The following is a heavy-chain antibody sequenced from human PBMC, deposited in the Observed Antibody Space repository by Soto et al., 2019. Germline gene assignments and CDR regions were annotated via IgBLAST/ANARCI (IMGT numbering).Heavy chain of an antibody. D-gene: IGHD3-10*01. CDR3: SRKSAGSSTGFDP. Sequence: PSETVALTCTVSGGSISSYYWSWVRQRPGKGLEWIGYIYYSGSTNYNPSLKSRVTISVDTSKNQFSLKLSSVTAADTAVYYCSRKSAGSSTGFDPWGQETLVTVPS. CDR2: IYYSGST. J-gene: IGHJ5*02. CDR1: GGSISSYY. V-gene: IGHV4-59*01.